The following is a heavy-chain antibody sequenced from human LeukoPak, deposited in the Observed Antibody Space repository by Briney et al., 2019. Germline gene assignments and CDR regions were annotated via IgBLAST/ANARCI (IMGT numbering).Heavy chain of an antibody. V-gene: IGHV3-11*01. CDR3: ARHEVRGATTTFDY. D-gene: IGHD1-26*01. Sequence: GGSLRLSCAASGFTFSDYYMSWIRQAPGKGLEWVSYISGSSGTIYYGDSVKGRFSISRDNAKNSLYLQMNSLRAEDTAVYYCARHEVRGATTTFDYWGQGTLVTVSS. J-gene: IGHJ4*02. CDR2: ISGSSGTI. CDR1: GFTFSDYY.